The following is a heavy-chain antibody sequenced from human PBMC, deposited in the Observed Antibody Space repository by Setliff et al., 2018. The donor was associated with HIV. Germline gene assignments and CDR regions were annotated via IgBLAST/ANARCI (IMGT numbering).Heavy chain of an antibody. CDR1: GFTSSDYG. D-gene: IGHD2-8*01. J-gene: IGHJ4*02. CDR2: IWYDGSNK. Sequence: GSLRLSCVVSGFTSSDYGIHWVRQAPGKGLEWLAVIWYDGSNKYYADSVKGRFTTSRDNSKNTLYLQMNSLRAEDTAVYYCAREWNGGYDYWGQGTLVTVSS. CDR3: AREWNGGYDY. V-gene: IGHV3-33*01.